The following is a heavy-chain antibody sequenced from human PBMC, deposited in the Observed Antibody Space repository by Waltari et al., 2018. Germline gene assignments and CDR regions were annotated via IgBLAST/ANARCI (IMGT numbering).Heavy chain of an antibody. V-gene: IGHV5-51*01. CDR2: IYPGDCDT. CDR1: GYSFTSYW. Sequence: EVQLVQSGAEVKKPGESLKISCKGSGYSFTSYWIGWVRQMPGKGLEWMGIIYPGDCDTRYSPSFQGKVTISADKSISTAYLQWSSLKASDTAMYYCARRGDILTGYFPYWYFDLWGRGTLVTVSS. CDR3: ARRGDILTGYFPYWYFDL. D-gene: IGHD3-9*01. J-gene: IGHJ2*01.